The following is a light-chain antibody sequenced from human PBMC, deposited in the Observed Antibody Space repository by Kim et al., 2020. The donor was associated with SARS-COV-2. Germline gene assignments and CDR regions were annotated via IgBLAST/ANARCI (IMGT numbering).Light chain of an antibody. V-gene: IGLV2-8*01. CDR1: SSDIGDYNY. CDR2: EVS. Sequence: QSALTQPPSASGSPGQSVTISCTGTSSDIGDYNYVSWYQQHPGKAPKLMIYEVSKWPSGVPDRFSGSKSGNTASLTVSGLQAEDDADYYCSSYAGSSNWVFGGGTQLTVL. J-gene: IGLJ3*02. CDR3: SSYAGSSNWV.